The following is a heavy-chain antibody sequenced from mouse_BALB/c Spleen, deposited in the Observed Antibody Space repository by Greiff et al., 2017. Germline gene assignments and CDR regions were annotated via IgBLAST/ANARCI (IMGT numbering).Heavy chain of an antibody. J-gene: IGHJ4*01. CDR2: ISSGGSYT. CDR1: GFTFSSYG. CDR3: ARRSTMITSAMDY. V-gene: IGHV5-6*02. Sequence: EVKLVESGGDLVKPGGSLKLSCAASGFTFSSYGMSWVRQTPDKRLEWVATISSGGSYTYYPDSVKGRFTISRDNAKNTLYLQMSSLKSEDTAMYYCARRSTMITSAMDYWGQGTSVTVSS. D-gene: IGHD2-4*01.